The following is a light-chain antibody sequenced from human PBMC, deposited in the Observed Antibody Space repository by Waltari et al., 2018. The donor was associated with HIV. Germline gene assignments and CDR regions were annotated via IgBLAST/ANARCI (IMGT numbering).Light chain of an antibody. V-gene: IGLV2-8*01. CDR2: DVT. Sequence: QSALTQPPSASGSPGQSVTIPCTGASSDVGAFKNVSWYQQHPGKAPKLLIYDVTKRPSGVPDRFSGSKSGNTASLTVSGLQAEDEAHYYCSSYAGSSMSYAFGTGTKVTVL. J-gene: IGLJ1*01. CDR3: SSYAGSSMSYA. CDR1: SSDVGAFKN.